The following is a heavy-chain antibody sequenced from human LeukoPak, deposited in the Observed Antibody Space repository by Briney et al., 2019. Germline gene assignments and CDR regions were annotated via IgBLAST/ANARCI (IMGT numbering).Heavy chain of an antibody. Sequence: GGSLRLSCAASGFPFSSYSMNWVRQAPGKGLEWVSSISSSSSYIYYADSVKGRFTISRDNAKNSLYLQMNSLRAEDTAVYYCARDSYYYDSSGYLNWSDPWGQGTLVTVSS. CDR2: ISSSSSYI. CDR1: GFPFSSYS. CDR3: ARDSYYYDSSGYLNWSDP. J-gene: IGHJ5*02. D-gene: IGHD3-22*01. V-gene: IGHV3-21*01.